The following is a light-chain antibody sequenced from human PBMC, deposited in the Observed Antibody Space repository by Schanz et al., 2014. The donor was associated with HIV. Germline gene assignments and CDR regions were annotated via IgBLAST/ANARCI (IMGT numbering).Light chain of an antibody. J-gene: IGLJ2*01. V-gene: IGLV1-44*01. CDR2: TNN. CDR1: SSNIGSNT. CDR3: CSYAGSSTFHVV. Sequence: QSVLTQPPSASGTPGQRVTISCSGSSSNIGSNTVNWYQQLPGTAPKLLIYTNNQRPSGVPDRFSGSKSGTSASLAITGLQAEDEADYYCCSYAGSSTFHVVFGGGTKLTVL.